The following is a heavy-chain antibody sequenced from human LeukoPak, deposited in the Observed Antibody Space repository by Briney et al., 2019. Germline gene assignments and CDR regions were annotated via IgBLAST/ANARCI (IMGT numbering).Heavy chain of an antibody. V-gene: IGHV3-74*01. J-gene: IGHJ4*02. CDR2: IHSEGRST. D-gene: IGHD6-19*01. CDR3: AREGIAVSDRYYFDY. Sequence: PGGSLRLSCAASGFTLSSYWMHWVRQAPGKGLVWVSRIHSEGRSTSYADSVEGRFTISRDNAKNTLYLQMNSLRAEDTAVYYCAREGIAVSDRYYFDYCGQGALVTVSS. CDR1: GFTLSSYW.